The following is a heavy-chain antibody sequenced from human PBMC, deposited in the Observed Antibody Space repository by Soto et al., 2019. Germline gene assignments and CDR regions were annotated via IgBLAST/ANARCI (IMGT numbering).Heavy chain of an antibody. Sequence: QVHLLLQSGAEVKKPGSSVKVSCKASGGNPSNYAISWVRRAPGQGLEWMGGIIPVFGIVSYAQNFQGRVTITADESTSTAYMALSSLRSEDTAVYFCAGGRIVVAGSSAYYGMDVWGQGTTVTVSS. CDR3: AGGRIVVAGSSAYYGMDV. J-gene: IGHJ6*02. CDR1: GGNPSNYA. V-gene: IGHV1-69*01. CDR2: IIPVFGIV. D-gene: IGHD6-19*01.